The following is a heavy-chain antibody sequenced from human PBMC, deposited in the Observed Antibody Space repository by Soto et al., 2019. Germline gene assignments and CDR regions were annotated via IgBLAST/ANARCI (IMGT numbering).Heavy chain of an antibody. D-gene: IGHD2-15*01. CDR3: ARRGTYYFDY. V-gene: IGHV3-23*01. CDR1: GFTFSTYA. CDR2: INSGGGGT. Sequence: EVQLLESGGGLVQPGGSLRLSCAASGFTFSTYAMSWVRQAPGKGLEWDSSINSGGGGTFYSDSVKGRFTISRDNSKNTLYLQINSLRAEEKAVYYCARRGTYYFDYWGQGALVAVYS. J-gene: IGHJ4*02.